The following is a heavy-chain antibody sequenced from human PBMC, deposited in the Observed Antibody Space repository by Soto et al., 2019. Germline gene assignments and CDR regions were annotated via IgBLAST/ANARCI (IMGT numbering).Heavy chain of an antibody. D-gene: IGHD2-15*01. CDR2: ISSSSSYI. Sequence: GGSLRLSCAASGFTFSSYSMNWVRQAPGKGLEWVSSISSSSSYIYYADSVKGRFTISRDNAKNSLYLQMNSLRAEDTAVYYCAREGSGGSSDDAFDIWGQGTMVTVSS. CDR3: AREGSGGSSDDAFDI. CDR1: GFTFSSYS. J-gene: IGHJ3*02. V-gene: IGHV3-21*01.